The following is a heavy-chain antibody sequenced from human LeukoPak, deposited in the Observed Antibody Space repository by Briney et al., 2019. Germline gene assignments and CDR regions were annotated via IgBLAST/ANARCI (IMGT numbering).Heavy chain of an antibody. CDR2: ISSSGNTI. D-gene: IGHD3-10*01. V-gene: IGHV3-48*03. CDR1: GFTFSSYE. CDR3: ARSGGMDLDY. Sequence: GRSLRLSCAASGFTFSSYERNWVRQAPGKGLEWVSYISSSGNTIYYADSVKGRFTIPRDNAKNSLYLQMNSLRAEDTAVYYCARSGGMDLDYWGQGTLVTVSS. J-gene: IGHJ4*02.